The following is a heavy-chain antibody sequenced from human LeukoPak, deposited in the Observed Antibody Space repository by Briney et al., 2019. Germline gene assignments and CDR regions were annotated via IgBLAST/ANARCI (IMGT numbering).Heavy chain of an antibody. D-gene: IGHD5-24*01. CDR1: GGTFSSYA. J-gene: IGHJ4*02. V-gene: IGHV1-69*06. Sequence: SVKVSCKASGGTFSSYAISWVRQAPGQGLEWMGGIIPIFGTANYAQKFQGRVTITADKSTSTAYMELSSLRSDDTAVYYCARDPEMATNDYWGQGTLVTVSS. CDR2: IIPIFGTA. CDR3: ARDPEMATNDY.